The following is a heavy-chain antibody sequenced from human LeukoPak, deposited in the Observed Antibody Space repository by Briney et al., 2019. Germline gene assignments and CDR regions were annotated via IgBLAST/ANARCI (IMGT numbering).Heavy chain of an antibody. V-gene: IGHV3-21*01. CDR3: ARGADGAFDY. CDR2: ISSSSSYI. D-gene: IGHD5-24*01. CDR1: GFTFSSYS. Sequence: GGSLRLSCAASGFTFSSYSVNWVRQAPGKGLEWVSSISSSSSYIYYADSVKGRFSISRDNARNSLYLQMNSLRAEDTAVYYCARGADGAFDYWGQGIVVTVSP. J-gene: IGHJ4*02.